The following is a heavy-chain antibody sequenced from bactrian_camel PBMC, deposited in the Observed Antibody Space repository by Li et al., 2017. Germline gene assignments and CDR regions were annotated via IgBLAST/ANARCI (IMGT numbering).Heavy chain of an antibody. CDR2: IDNDGTT. D-gene: IGHD5*01. CDR3: ESERLCPFRY. J-gene: IGHJ4*01. V-gene: IGHV3S53*01. CDR1: GFIFNRCA. Sequence: HVQLVESGGGSVEPGGSLKLSCTVIGFIFNRCAMAWYRQAPGKQREGVAGIDNDGTTRYRDSVKGRFTISKDNAKDTVYLQMNSLKPEDTATYSCESERLCPFRYWGQGTQVTVS.